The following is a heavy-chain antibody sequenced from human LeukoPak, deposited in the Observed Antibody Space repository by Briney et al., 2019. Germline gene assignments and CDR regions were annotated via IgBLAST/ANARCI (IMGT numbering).Heavy chain of an antibody. D-gene: IGHD6-13*01. V-gene: IGHV4-59*08. Sequence: PSETLPLTCTGSGGYISIYHGSGIGAPPGKGLVGSGYIYYSGHTNYNPSLKSRVTISVDTSKNQFSLQLSSLTAADTAVYYCARHSSWFDYWGQGTLVTVSS. J-gene: IGHJ4*02. CDR3: ARHSSWFDY. CDR1: GGYISIYH. CDR2: IYYSGHT.